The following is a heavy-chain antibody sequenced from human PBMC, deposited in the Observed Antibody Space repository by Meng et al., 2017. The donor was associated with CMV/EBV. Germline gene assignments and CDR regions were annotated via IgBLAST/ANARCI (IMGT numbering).Heavy chain of an antibody. Sequence: GESLNISCVASGFTFSNGWMNWVRQAPGKGLEWVARIKSKSVGGTTDYAAPVMGRFSISRDDSKNTLHLQMNSLNIEDAAVYYCTTEYYGSEFIYWGQGTMVTVSS. J-gene: IGHJ4*02. CDR3: TTEYYGSEFIY. CDR1: GFTFSNGW. V-gene: IGHV3-15*01. D-gene: IGHD3-10*01. CDR2: IKSKSVGGTT.